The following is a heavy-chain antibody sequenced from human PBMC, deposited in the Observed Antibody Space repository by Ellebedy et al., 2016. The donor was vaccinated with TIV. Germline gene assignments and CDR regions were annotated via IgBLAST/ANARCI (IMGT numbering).Heavy chain of an antibody. J-gene: IGHJ1*01. Sequence: GGSLRLSCAASGFTVSNSYMSWARQAPGKGLEWVSAITDNGYTTYYADSVQGRFTISRDNSRNTLYMQMNNLRAEGTALYYCAKPLLGSTTPNSEFFQHWGQGTLVTVSS. CDR2: ITDNGYTT. CDR1: GFTVSNSY. D-gene: IGHD1-26*01. CDR3: AKPLLGSTTPNSEFFQH. V-gene: IGHV3-23*01.